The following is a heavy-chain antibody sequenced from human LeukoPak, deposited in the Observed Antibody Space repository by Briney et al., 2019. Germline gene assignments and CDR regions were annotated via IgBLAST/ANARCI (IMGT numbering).Heavy chain of an antibody. CDR1: GFTFDDYA. CDR2: ISWNSGSI. CDR3: AKVGGRGVYFDY. D-gene: IGHD3-10*01. Sequence: GGSLRLSCAASGFTFDDYAMHWVRQAPGKGLEWVSGISWNSGSIGYADSVKGRFTISRDNAKNSLYLQMNGLRAEDTALYYCAKVGGRGVYFDYWGQGTLVTVSS. V-gene: IGHV3-9*01. J-gene: IGHJ4*02.